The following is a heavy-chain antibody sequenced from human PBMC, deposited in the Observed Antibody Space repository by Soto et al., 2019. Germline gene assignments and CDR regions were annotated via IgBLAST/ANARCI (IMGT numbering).Heavy chain of an antibody. CDR3: ARDLSGTTYYYYYYGMDV. Sequence: GGSLILSCAASGFTFSSYSMHWVRQAPGKGLEWVAVISYDGSNKYYADSVKGRFTISRDNSKNTLYLQMNSLRAEDTAVYYCARDLSGTTYYYYYYGMDVWGQGTTVTVSS. D-gene: IGHD1-7*01. CDR1: GFTFSSYS. V-gene: IGHV3-30-3*01. CDR2: ISYDGSNK. J-gene: IGHJ6*02.